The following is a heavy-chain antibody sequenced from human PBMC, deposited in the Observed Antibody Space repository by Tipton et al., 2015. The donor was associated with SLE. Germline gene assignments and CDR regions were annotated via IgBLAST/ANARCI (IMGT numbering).Heavy chain of an antibody. V-gene: IGHV3-66*02. Sequence: SLRLSCAASGVIVNHNYMTWVRQAPGKGLQWVSSLYTDGDSDYTDSVKGRFTISGDSSKNTVYLQMDSLTTEDTAVYYCARSPDIVVVPAAKEYYYYMDVWGKGTTVTVSS. D-gene: IGHD2-2*01. CDR3: ARSPDIVVVPAAKEYYYYMDV. CDR2: LYTDGDS. CDR1: GVIVNHNY. J-gene: IGHJ6*03.